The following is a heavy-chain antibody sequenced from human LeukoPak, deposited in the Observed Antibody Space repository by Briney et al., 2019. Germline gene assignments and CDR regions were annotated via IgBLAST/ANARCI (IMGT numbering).Heavy chain of an antibody. CDR2: ISGSGDST. Sequence: PGGSLRLSCAASGFTFSRFAMSWVRQAPGKGLEWVSGISGSGDSTYYADSVKGRFTISRDNSKNTLYLQMNGLRAEDTAVYYCAKDSCSGGYYDILTGYYSGCAFDIWGQGTMVTVSS. D-gene: IGHD3-9*01. J-gene: IGHJ3*02. V-gene: IGHV3-23*01. CDR1: GFTFSRFA. CDR3: AKDSCSGGYYDILTGYYSGCAFDI.